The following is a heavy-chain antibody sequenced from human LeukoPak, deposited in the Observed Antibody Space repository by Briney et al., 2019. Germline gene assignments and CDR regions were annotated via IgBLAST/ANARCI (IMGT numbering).Heavy chain of an antibody. CDR3: ARDPDYGGNPGYFQH. Sequence: GGSLRLSCGASGFTFSRYGMHWVRQAPGKGLEWVSSISSSSSYIYYADSVKGRFTISRDNAKNSLYLQMNSLRAEDTAVYYCARDPDYGGNPGYFQHWGQGTLVTVSS. D-gene: IGHD4-23*01. J-gene: IGHJ1*01. CDR1: GFTFSRYG. CDR2: ISSSSSYI. V-gene: IGHV3-21*01.